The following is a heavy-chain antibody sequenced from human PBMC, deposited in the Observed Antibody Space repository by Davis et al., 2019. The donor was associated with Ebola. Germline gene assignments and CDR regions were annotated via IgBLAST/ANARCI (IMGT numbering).Heavy chain of an antibody. V-gene: IGHV1-69*06. J-gene: IGHJ4*02. D-gene: IGHD4-23*01. Sequence: SVTVSCKASGATFSTYAISWVRQAPAQGPEWMGGIVPVFGTANYAQKFQGRVTISADISTSTVYMELSSLTSEDTAIYYCARDRENAYVGNSGPFQYWGQGTLVTVSS. CDR1: GATFSTYA. CDR3: ARDRENAYVGNSGPFQY. CDR2: IVPVFGTA.